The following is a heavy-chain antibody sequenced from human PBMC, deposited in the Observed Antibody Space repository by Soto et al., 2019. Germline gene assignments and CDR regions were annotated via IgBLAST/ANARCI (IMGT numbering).Heavy chain of an antibody. V-gene: IGHV2-26*01. J-gene: IGHJ4*02. CDR1: GFSLSNARMG. CDR2: IFSNDEK. D-gene: IGHD5-12*01. CDR3: ARMGEGYNYYFDY. Sequence: QVTLKESGPVLVKPTETLTLTCTVSGFSLSNARMGVSWIRRPPGKALEWLAHIFSNDEKSYSTSLKSRITISKDTSKSQVVLTMTNMDPVDTATYYCARMGEGYNYYFDYWGQGTLVTVSS.